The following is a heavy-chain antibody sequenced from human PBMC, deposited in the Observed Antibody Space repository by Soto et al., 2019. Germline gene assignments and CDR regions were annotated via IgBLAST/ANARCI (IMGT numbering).Heavy chain of an antibody. J-gene: IGHJ4*02. V-gene: IGHV1-69*05. Sequence: ASVKVSCKASGGTFSSYAISWVRQAPGQGLEWIGGIIVIFGKTNYAQKYQDRVTITRDISTSTAYMELSSLRSEDTAVYYCAAKLVGWAAFDYWGLGTLVTVSS. D-gene: IGHD2-21*01. CDR1: GGTFSSYA. CDR3: AAKLVGWAAFDY. CDR2: IIVIFGKT.